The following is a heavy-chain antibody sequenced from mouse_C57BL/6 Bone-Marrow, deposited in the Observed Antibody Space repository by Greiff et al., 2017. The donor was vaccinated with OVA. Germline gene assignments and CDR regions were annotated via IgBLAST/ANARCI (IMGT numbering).Heavy chain of an antibody. V-gene: IGHV6-6*01. CDR1: GFTFSDAW. D-gene: IGHD2-3*01. Sequence: EVKLMESGGGLVQPGGSMKLSCAASGFTFSDAWMDWVRQSPEKGLEWVAEIRNKANNHATYYAESVKGRFTISRDDSKSSVYLQMNSLRAEDTGIYYCTRPRWLLRGWYFDVWGTGTTVTVSS. J-gene: IGHJ1*03. CDR3: TRPRWLLRGWYFDV. CDR2: IRNKANNHAT.